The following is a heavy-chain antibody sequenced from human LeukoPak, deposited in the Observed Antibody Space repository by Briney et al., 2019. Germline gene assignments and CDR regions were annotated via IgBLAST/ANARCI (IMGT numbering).Heavy chain of an antibody. J-gene: IGHJ3*02. D-gene: IGHD2-2*01. V-gene: IGHV4-59*01. CDR3: AREAYCSSTSCYSGAFDI. Sequence: SETLSLTCTVSGGSISSYYWSWIRQPPGKGLEWIGYIYYSGGTNYNPSLKSRVTISVDTSKNQFSLKLSSVTAADTAVYYCAREAYCSSTSCYSGAFDIWGQGTMVTVSS. CDR1: GGSISSYY. CDR2: IYYSGGT.